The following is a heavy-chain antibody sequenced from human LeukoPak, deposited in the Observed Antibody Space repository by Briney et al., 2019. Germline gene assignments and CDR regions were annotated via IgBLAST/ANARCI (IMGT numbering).Heavy chain of an antibody. CDR1: GGSISRGDSY. D-gene: IGHD3-22*01. CDR3: AREHGYDSSGYYDSY. Sequence: LSLTCTLSGGSISRGDSYWSWIRQPPGKGLEWIGYIYYSGSTYYNPSLKSRVTISVDTSKNQFSLKLSSVTAADTAVYYCAREHGYDSSGYYDSYWGQGTLVTVSS. CDR2: IYYSGST. J-gene: IGHJ4*02. V-gene: IGHV4-30-4*01.